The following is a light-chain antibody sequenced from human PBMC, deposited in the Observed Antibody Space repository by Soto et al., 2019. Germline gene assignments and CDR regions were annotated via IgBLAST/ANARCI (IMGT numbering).Light chain of an antibody. CDR2: DAS. CDR1: HAITSY. Sequence: DIPMTQSPSSLSASVGDRVTITCQASHAITSYLNWYQHKPGKAPKLLIYDASILEAGVPSRFSGSGSGTDFTFTISSLQPEDVATYFCQQSYSTPPGDLNTFGQGTKLEIK. V-gene: IGKV1-33*01. J-gene: IGKJ2*01. CDR3: QQSYSTPPGDLNT.